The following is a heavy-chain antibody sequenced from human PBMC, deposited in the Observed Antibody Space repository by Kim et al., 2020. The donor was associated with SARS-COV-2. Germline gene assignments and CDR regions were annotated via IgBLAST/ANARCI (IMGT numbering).Heavy chain of an antibody. V-gene: IGHV3-9*01. CDR3: AKAEGVFDAFDI. CDR2: ISWNSGTI. CDR1: GFKFDDYA. Sequence: GGSLRLSCAASGFKFDDYAMHWVRQGPGKGLEWVSRISWNSGTIGYADSVKGRFTISRDNAKNSLYLQMNSLRVEDTALYYCAKAEGVFDAFDIWGQGT. J-gene: IGHJ3*02. D-gene: IGHD3-16*01.